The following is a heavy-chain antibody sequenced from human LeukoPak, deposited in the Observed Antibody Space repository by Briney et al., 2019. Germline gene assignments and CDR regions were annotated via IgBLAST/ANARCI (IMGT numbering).Heavy chain of an antibody. D-gene: IGHD2-15*01. CDR2: INHSGST. J-gene: IGHJ5*02. CDR3: ATEPGYCSGGRCYGGWFDP. V-gene: IGHV4-34*01. CDR1: GGSFTGYY. Sequence: PSETLSLTCAVSGGSFTGYYWSWIRQPPGMGLEWIGEINHSGSTIYNPSLESRVTILLDTSKNQFSLKLTSVTAADTAVYFCATEPGYCSGGRCYGGWFDPWGQGTLVTVSS.